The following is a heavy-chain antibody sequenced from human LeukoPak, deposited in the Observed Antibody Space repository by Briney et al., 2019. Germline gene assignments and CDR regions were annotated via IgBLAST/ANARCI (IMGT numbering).Heavy chain of an antibody. D-gene: IGHD3-10*01. V-gene: IGHV4-59*08. CDR1: GGSISRYY. J-gene: IGHJ4*02. CDR3: ARGSIDMVRGVTYYFDY. CDR2: INYSEST. Sequence: SETLSLTCTVSGGSISRYYWSWIRQPPGKRLEWIGYINYSESTNYRRSLKSRATIPIDTSKNQISLKLNSVTAADTALYYCARGSIDMVRGVTYYFDYWGQGTLVTVSS.